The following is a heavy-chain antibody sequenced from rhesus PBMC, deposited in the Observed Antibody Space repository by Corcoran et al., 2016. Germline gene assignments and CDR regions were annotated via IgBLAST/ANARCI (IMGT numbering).Heavy chain of an antibody. V-gene: IGHV4-80*01. Sequence: QLHLSGPGLGKPSETLALTCAVPGAYINSHWWTWVRQPPATALEWCGGMDGYSGTINYNPSLESGITFSQDESKSQFSLRFNSVTAADTAVYFCARDVGNLGLDSWGQGVVVTVSS. D-gene: IGHD1-44*01. CDR3: ARDVGNLGLDS. CDR1: GAYINSHW. J-gene: IGHJ6*01. CDR2: MDGYSGTI.